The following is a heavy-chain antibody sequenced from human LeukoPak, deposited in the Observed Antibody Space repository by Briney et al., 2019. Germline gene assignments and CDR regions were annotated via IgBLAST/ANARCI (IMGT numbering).Heavy chain of an antibody. CDR3: ARSVVELGVVFDY. D-gene: IGHD7-27*01. CDR2: IIPMSGTV. Sequence: SVKVSCKASGGTFSTFGISWVRQAPGQGLEWMGGIIPMSGTVNNAQKFQGRVTMTGDMSTSTVYMELSSLRSEDTAVYYCARSVVELGVVFDYWGQGTLVTVSS. CDR1: GGTFSTFG. J-gene: IGHJ4*02. V-gene: IGHV1-69*06.